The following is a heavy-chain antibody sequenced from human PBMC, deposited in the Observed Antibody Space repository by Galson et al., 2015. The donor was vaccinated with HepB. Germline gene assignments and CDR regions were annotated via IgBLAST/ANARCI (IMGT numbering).Heavy chain of an antibody. CDR1: GFTFSNYA. Sequence: SLRLSCAASGFTFSNYAMHWVRQAPGQGLEWVEVISYDGSNKYYTDSVKGRFTISGDNSTNTMYLQMNSLRAEDTAVYYCARDPDHCSGGSCSSWELNYFDYWGQGTLVTVSS. J-gene: IGHJ4*02. V-gene: IGHV3-30-3*01. D-gene: IGHD2-15*01. CDR3: ARDPDHCSGGSCSSWELNYFDY. CDR2: ISYDGSNK.